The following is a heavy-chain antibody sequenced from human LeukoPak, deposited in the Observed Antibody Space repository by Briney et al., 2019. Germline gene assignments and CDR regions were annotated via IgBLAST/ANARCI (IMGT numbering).Heavy chain of an antibody. V-gene: IGHV4-38-2*02. D-gene: IGHD3-3*01. CDR2: IYHSGRT. CDR3: ARESSGYYIDY. J-gene: IGHJ4*02. CDR1: GYSISSGYY. Sequence: PSETLSLTCTVSGYSISSGYYWGWIRQPPGKGLEWIGSIYHSGRTFYNPSLKSRVTISVDTSKNQFSLKLTSVTAADTAVYYCARESSGYYIDYWGQGTLVTVSS.